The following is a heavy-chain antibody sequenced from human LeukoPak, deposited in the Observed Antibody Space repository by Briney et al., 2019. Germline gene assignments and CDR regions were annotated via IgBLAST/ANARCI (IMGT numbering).Heavy chain of an antibody. CDR2: INHSGST. J-gene: IGHJ4*02. D-gene: IGHD5-18*01. V-gene: IGHV4-38-2*02. CDR1: GYSISSGYY. CDR3: ARSTAMSNFDY. Sequence: PSETLSLTCTVSGYSISSGYYWSWIRQPPGKGLEWIGEINHSGSTNYNPSLKSRVTISVDTSKNQFSLKLSSVTAADTAVYYCARSTAMSNFDYWGQGTLVTVSS.